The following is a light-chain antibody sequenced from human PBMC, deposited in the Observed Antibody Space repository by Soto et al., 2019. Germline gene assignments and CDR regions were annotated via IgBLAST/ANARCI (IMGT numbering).Light chain of an antibody. J-gene: IGKJ2*01. Sequence: DTQMTQSPSSLSASVADRVTITCRASQSINTYLNWYQQKPGEAPNLLIYAASSLQSGVPPRFSGSGSETHFTLTINSLQPEDFATYYCQQTASTPYTFGQGT. V-gene: IGKV1-39*01. CDR1: QSINTY. CDR2: AAS. CDR3: QQTASTPYT.